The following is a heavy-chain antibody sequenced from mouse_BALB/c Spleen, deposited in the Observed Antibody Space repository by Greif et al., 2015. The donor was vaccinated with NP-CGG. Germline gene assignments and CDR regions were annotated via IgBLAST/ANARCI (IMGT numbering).Heavy chain of an antibody. D-gene: IGHD3-2*02. CDR2: IDPENGNT. CDR1: GFNIKDYY. V-gene: IGHV14-1*02. CDR3: ARAGYYYAMDY. Sequence: EVQLQQSGAELVRPGALVKLSCKASGFNIKDYYMHWVKQRPEQGLEWIGWIDPENGNTTYDPKFQGKASITADTSSNTAYLQPSSLTSEDTAVYYCARAGYYYAMDYWGQGTSVTVSS. J-gene: IGHJ4*01.